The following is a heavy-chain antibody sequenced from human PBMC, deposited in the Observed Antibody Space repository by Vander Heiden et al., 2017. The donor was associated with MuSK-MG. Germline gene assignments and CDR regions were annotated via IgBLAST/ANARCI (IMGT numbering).Heavy chain of an antibody. Sequence: EVQLVESGGDVVQPGGSLRLACADSGFPFISSWMHWVRQAPGKGLVGVSRINSDASSITYADSVKGRFTISRDNAKNTLYLQMNSLRAEDAALYYCARGSYYFDLWGRGTLVTVSS. V-gene: IGHV3-74*01. J-gene: IGHJ2*01. CDR1: GFPFISSW. CDR3: ARGSYYFDL. CDR2: INSDASSI.